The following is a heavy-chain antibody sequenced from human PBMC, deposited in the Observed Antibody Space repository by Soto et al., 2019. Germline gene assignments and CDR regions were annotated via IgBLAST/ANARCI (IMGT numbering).Heavy chain of an antibody. V-gene: IGHV1-18*01. CDR3: ATRSPAFDY. Sequence: GASVKVSCTASGYSFSFYGINWVRQAPGQGLEWMGWISPDEGKTNYAQKFQDRVTMTTDTSTSTAFMELRSLKSDDTAVYYCATRSPAFDYWGQGTLVTVSS. J-gene: IGHJ4*02. CDR2: ISPDEGKT. CDR1: GYSFSFYG.